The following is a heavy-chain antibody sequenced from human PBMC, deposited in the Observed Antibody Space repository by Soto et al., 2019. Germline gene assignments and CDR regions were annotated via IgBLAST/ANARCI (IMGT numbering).Heavy chain of an antibody. V-gene: IGHV4-4*08. CDR1: GDSVSNYY. D-gene: IGHD6-19*01. CDR2: FYSSGSI. Sequence: PSETLSLTCTVSGDSVSNYYWSWIRHHPGKGLEWIGSFYSSGSIIYNPSLRSRVSISGDTSSNQFSMSLTSVTAADTARYYCARMYSSGSGWFHPWGQGTLVTVSS. J-gene: IGHJ5*02. CDR3: ARMYSSGSGWFHP.